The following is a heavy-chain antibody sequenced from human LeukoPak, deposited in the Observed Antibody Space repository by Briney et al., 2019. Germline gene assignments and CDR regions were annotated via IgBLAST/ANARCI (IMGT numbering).Heavy chain of an antibody. CDR2: IRYDGSNK. Sequence: GGSLRLSCGASGFTFSNYGMLWVRQAPGKGLEWVAFIRYDGSNKLYADSVKGRFTISRDNSKNTLYLRINSLRAEDTAVYYCASNWGPLDYWGQGTLVTVSS. J-gene: IGHJ4*02. CDR3: ASNWGPLDY. CDR1: GFTFSNYG. D-gene: IGHD7-27*01. V-gene: IGHV3-30*02.